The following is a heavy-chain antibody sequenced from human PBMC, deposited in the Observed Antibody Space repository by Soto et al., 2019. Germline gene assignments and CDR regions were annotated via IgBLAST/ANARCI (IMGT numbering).Heavy chain of an antibody. V-gene: IGHV4-34*01. J-gene: IGHJ4*02. CDR2: INHSGST. CDR1: GGSFSGYY. CDR3: ARRGFAEMATIEVFDY. Sequence: PSETLSLTCAVYGGSFSGYYWSWIRQPPGKGLECIGEINHSGSTNYNPSLKSRVTISVDTSKNQFSLKLSSVTAADTAVYYCARRGFAEMATIEVFDYWGQGTLVTVSS. D-gene: IGHD5-12*01.